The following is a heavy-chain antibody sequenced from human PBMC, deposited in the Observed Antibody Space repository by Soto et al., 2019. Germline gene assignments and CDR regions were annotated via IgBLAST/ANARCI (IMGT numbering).Heavy chain of an antibody. Sequence: GGSLRLSCAASGFTFSSYWMHWVRQAPGRGLVWVSRINSDGSSTSYADSVKGRFTISRDNAKNTLYLQMNSLRAEDTAVYYCARVDSQTYYYYGMDVWGQGTTVTVSS. CDR3: ARVDSQTYYYYGMDV. CDR2: INSDGSST. V-gene: IGHV3-74*01. D-gene: IGHD3-9*01. J-gene: IGHJ6*02. CDR1: GFTFSSYW.